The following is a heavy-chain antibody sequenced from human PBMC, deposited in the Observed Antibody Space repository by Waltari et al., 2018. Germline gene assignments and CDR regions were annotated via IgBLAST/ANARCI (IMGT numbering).Heavy chain of an antibody. CDR2: MTADGRSR. Sequence: EVQLLESGGGLVQPGGSLRLSCAASGFSFSHYRMAWVRQAPGKGLEWVSTMTADGRSRNYADSVKGRFTISRDNSQNTLDLQMNTLRAEDTAVYFCAKADFGDPFWYFDLWGRGTLVTVSA. V-gene: IGHV3-23*01. J-gene: IGHJ2*01. D-gene: IGHD4-17*01. CDR3: AKADFGDPFWYFDL. CDR1: GFSFSHYR.